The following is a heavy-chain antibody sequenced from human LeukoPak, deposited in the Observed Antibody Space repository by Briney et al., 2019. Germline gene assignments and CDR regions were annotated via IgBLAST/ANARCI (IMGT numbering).Heavy chain of an antibody. CDR2: ISFDETTK. V-gene: IGHV3-30*04. CDR3: ARDKDNSRFFDY. D-gene: IGHD6-13*01. Sequence: GGSLRLSCAASGFTFSDYTMHWVRQAPGRGLDWVAIISFDETTKYYAASVKGRFTISRDNSKNTLYLQMDSLRPEDTAVYYCARDKDNSRFFDYWGQGTQVTVSS. CDR1: GFTFSDYT. J-gene: IGHJ4*02.